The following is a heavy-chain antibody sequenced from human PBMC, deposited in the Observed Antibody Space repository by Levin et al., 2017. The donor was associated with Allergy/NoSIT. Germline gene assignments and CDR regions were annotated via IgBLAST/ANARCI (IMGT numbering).Heavy chain of an antibody. J-gene: IGHJ6*03. D-gene: IGHD1-20*01. V-gene: IGHV3-9*01. Sequence: QSGESLKISCAASGFTFDDYAMHWVRQAPGKGLEWVSGISWNSGSIGYADSVKGRFTISRDNAKNSLYLQMNSLRAEDTALYYCAKGYNWNDLTGMDVWGKGTTVTVSS. CDR3: AKGYNWNDLTGMDV. CDR2: ISWNSGSI. CDR1: GFTFDDYA.